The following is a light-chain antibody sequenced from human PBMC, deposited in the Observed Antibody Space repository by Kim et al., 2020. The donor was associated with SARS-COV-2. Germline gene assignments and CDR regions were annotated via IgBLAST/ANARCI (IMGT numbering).Light chain of an antibody. V-gene: IGKV3-20*01. CDR2: GAS. CDR3: QQSDT. J-gene: IGKJ2*01. CDR1: QTVNSNY. Sequence: TLSLYPGKTATLSCRASQTVNSNYLAGYQQKPGQAPRLLLYGASSRATGIPDRFSGSGSGTDFTLTISRLEPEEFAVYYCQQSDTFGQGTKLEI.